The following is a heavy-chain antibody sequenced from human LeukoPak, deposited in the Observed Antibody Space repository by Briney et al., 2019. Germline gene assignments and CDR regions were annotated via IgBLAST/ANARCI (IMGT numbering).Heavy chain of an antibody. D-gene: IGHD3-3*01. CDR3: ARGEGDFWSGYYSYYYGMDV. Sequence: SETLSLTCTVSGGSISSGDYYWSWIRQPPGKGLEWIGYIYYSGSTYYNPSLKSRVTTSVDTSKNQFSLKLSSVTAADTAVYYCARGEGDFWSGYYSYYYGMDVWGQGTTVTVSS. V-gene: IGHV4-30-4*01. J-gene: IGHJ6*02. CDR2: IYYSGST. CDR1: GGSISSGDYY.